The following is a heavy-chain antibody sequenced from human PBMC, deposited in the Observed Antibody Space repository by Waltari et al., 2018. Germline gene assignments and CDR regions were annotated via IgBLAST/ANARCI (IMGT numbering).Heavy chain of an antibody. CDR3: ARHLYSIDYLELGN. CDR1: GFNFISYA. J-gene: IGHJ4*02. D-gene: IGHD3-22*01. CDR2: ISDSGVIT. V-gene: IGHV3-23*01. Sequence: EVHLLESGGGLAQPGGSLRLSCAASGFNFISYAMSWVRQAPGKGLEWVSGISDSGVITKYADSVKGRFTVSRDNSKNTVFLQLSSLRAEDTAIYYCARHLYSIDYLELGNWGQGTLVTVSS.